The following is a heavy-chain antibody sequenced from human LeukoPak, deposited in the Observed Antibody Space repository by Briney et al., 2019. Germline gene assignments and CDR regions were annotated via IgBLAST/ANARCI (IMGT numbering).Heavy chain of an antibody. CDR2: MNQDGSEK. Sequence: GGSMRLSCAASGFAVSSNYMSWVRQAPGEGLEWGANMNQDGSEKYYMNSVKGRFTISSDNAKNSLYLQMKMLRPEDTAFYYCTKDELPVHKYGSGSWGFFDHWGQGALVTVSS. J-gene: IGHJ4*02. CDR3: TKDELPVHKYGSGSWGFFDH. V-gene: IGHV3-7*03. D-gene: IGHD3-10*01. CDR1: GFAVSSNY.